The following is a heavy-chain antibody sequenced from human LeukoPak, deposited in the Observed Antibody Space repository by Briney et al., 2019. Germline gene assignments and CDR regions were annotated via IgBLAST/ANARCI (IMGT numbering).Heavy chain of an antibody. CDR1: GGSFSGYY. CDR3: ARFWRVYYYGMDV. V-gene: IGHV4-34*01. CDR2: INHSGST. D-gene: IGHD3-3*01. Sequence: SETLSLTCAVYGGSFSGYYWSWIRQPPGKGLEWIGEINHSGSTNYNPSLKSRVTISVDTSKNQFSLKLSSVTAADTAVYYCARFWRVYYYGMDVWGQGTTVTVSS. J-gene: IGHJ6*02.